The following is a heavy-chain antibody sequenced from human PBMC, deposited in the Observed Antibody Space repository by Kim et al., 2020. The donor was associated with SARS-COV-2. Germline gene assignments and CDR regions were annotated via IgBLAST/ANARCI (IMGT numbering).Heavy chain of an antibody. V-gene: IGHV4-4*07. CDR2: IYANGRT. CDR1: GGSISSYY. Sequence: SETLSLTCTVSGGSISSYYWSWIRQPAGKGLEWIGRIYANGRTHYNPSLKSRVTMSMDTSQNQASLKLSDVTAADTAVYYCARRGAGSNYFDYWGQGTLVTVSS. D-gene: IGHD1-26*01. CDR3: ARRGAGSNYFDY. J-gene: IGHJ4*02.